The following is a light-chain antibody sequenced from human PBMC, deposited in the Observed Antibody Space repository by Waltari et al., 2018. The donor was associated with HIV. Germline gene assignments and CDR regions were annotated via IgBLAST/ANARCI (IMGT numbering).Light chain of an antibody. CDR1: SPNIANNY. J-gene: IGLJ1*01. V-gene: IGLV1-51*01. Sequence: QSVLTQPPSVSAAPGQKVTISCSGSSPNIANNYVSWYQQLPGTAPKLRIYDNNKRPSGIPDRFSGSKSGTSATLGITGLQTGDEADYYCGTWDSSLSAEVFGTGTKVTVL. CDR3: GTWDSSLSAEV. CDR2: DNN.